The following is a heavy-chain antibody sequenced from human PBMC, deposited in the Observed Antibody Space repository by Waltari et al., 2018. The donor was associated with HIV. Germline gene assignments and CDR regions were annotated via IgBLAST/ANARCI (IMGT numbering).Heavy chain of an antibody. CDR1: GFTFSSYG. CDR2: ITYDGSNK. CDR3: AKDGYTPTYFDY. D-gene: IGHD1-1*01. Sequence: QVQLVESGGDVVQPGGSLRLSCAVSGFTFSSYGVHWVRQAPGKGLEWMSFITYDGSNKYYADSVKGRFTISRDSSKNTLYLQMNGLRSEDTAVYYCAKDGYTPTYFDYWGQGTLVTVSS. V-gene: IGHV3-30*02. J-gene: IGHJ4*02.